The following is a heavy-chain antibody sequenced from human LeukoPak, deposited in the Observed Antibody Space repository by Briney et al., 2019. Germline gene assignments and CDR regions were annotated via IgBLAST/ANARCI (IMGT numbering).Heavy chain of an antibody. J-gene: IGHJ4*02. D-gene: IGHD6-19*01. Sequence: PSETLSLTCTVSGGSIGNYHWSWIRQPPGKGLEWIGYIYYSGSTNYNPSLKSRVTISLDTSKNQFSLKLSSVTAADTAVYYCASRSSGWFYFDYWGQGTLVTVSS. CDR2: IYYSGST. CDR3: ASRSSGWFYFDY. CDR1: GGSIGNYH. V-gene: IGHV4-59*01.